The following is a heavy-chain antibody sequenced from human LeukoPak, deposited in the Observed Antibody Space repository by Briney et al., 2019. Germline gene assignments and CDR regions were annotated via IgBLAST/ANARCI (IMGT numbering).Heavy chain of an antibody. V-gene: IGHV3-30*18. Sequence: PGGSLRLSCAASGFTFSTYGMHWVRQAPGKGLEWVAVISFDGTDKYSADSVKGRFTTSRDNSKNTLYLQMNSLRAEDTALYYCAKDISSGVTVPELDIWGQGTMVTVSS. CDR1: GFTFSTYG. CDR2: ISFDGTDK. J-gene: IGHJ3*02. D-gene: IGHD1-14*01. CDR3: AKDISSGVTVPELDI.